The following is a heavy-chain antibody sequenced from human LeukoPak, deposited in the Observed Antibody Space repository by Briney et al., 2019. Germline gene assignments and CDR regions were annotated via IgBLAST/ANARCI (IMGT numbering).Heavy chain of an antibody. CDR2: INRDGSDK. CDR3: ARDGGASSGRGLDI. D-gene: IGHD3-22*01. CDR1: GFSFTSYW. V-gene: IGHV3-7*05. Sequence: GGSLRLPCTASGFSFTSYWMTWVRQAPRKGLEWVASINRDGSDKQYVDSVKGRFTISRDNAKNSLYLQMNSLRDEDSAVYHCARDGGASSGRGLDIWGQGTMVTVSS. J-gene: IGHJ3*02.